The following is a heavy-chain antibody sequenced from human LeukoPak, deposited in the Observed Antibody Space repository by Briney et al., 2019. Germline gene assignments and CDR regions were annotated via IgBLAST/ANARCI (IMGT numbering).Heavy chain of an antibody. J-gene: IGHJ4*02. Sequence: GGSLRLSCAASGFTFTTYWMMWVRQAPGKGLEWVAKIKQDGSEEYYVDSVRGRFTISRDNAKNSVYLQMNSLRAEDTAVYYCATRNNGCPYHWGRGTLVTVSS. V-gene: IGHV3-7*01. CDR1: GFTFTTYW. D-gene: IGHD5-24*01. CDR3: ATRNNGCPYH. CDR2: IKQDGSEE.